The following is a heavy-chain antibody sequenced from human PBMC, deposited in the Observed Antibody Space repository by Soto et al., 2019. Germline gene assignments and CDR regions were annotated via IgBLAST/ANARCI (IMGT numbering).Heavy chain of an antibody. CDR3: ARFLIVVVPAAVYYFDY. J-gene: IGHJ4*02. CDR1: GGSISSGGYY. CDR2: IYYSGST. V-gene: IGHV4-31*03. D-gene: IGHD2-2*01. Sequence: SETLSLTCTVSGGSISSGGYYWSWIRQHPGKGLEWIGYIYYSGSTYYNPSLKSRVTISVDTSKNQFSLKLSSVTAADTAVYYCARFLIVVVPAAVYYFDYRGQGTLVTVSS.